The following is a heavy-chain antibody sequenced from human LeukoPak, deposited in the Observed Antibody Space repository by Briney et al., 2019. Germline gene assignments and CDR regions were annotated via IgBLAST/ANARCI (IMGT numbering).Heavy chain of an antibody. D-gene: IGHD6-13*01. CDR1: GFTFSTYS. V-gene: IGHV3-53*01. CDR3: ARAGSSSKQYYFDS. J-gene: IGHJ4*02. CDR2: IYSDGST. Sequence: PGGSLRLSCAASGFTFSTYSMSWVRQAPGKGLEWVSVIYSDGSTYYADSVKGRFTISRDNPKNTLYLQMNSLRAEDTAVYYCARAGSSSKQYYFDSWGQGTLVTVSS.